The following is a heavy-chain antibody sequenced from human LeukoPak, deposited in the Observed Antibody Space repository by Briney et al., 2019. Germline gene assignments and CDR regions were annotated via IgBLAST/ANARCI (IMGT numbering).Heavy chain of an antibody. D-gene: IGHD3-10*01. CDR3: VILGFGELLSAGELHF. CDR1: GSSFTSYW. V-gene: IGHV5-51*01. CDR2: IYPGDSDT. Sequence: GGSLKISCQGSGSSFTSYWIGWVRQLPGKGLEWMGIIYPGDSDTRYSPSFQGQVTISADKSISTAYLQWRSLKASDTAIYSCVILGFGELLSAGELHFWGQGTLVTVSS. J-gene: IGHJ4*02.